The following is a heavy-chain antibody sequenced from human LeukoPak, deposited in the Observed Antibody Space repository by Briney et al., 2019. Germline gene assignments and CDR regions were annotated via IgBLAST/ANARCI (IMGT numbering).Heavy chain of an antibody. V-gene: IGHV1-69*05. Sequence: GASVKVSCKASGGTFSNYAISWVRQAPGQGLEWMGGIIPIFGTANYAQKFQGRVTITTDESTNTAYMELSSLKSEDTAVYYCAKLSGRYNWFVPWGQGTLVTVSS. CDR1: GGTFSNYA. J-gene: IGHJ5*02. CDR2: IIPIFGTA. CDR3: AKLSGRYNWFVP. D-gene: IGHD4-23*01.